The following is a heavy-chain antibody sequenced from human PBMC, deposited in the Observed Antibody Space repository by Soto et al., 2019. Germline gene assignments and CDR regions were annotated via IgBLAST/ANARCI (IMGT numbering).Heavy chain of an antibody. V-gene: IGHV3-33*01. J-gene: IGHJ4*02. D-gene: IGHD3-10*01. CDR3: ARAPSLLWFGEPFDY. CDR1: GFTFSSYG. Sequence: GGSLRLSCAASGFTFSSYGMHWVRQAPGKGLEWVAVIWYDGSNKYYADSVKGRFTISRDNSKNTLYLQMNSLRAEDTAVYYCARAPSLLWFGEPFDYWGQGTLVTVSS. CDR2: IWYDGSNK.